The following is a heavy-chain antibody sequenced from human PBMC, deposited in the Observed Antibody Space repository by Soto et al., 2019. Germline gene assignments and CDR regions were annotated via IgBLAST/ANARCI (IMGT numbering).Heavy chain of an antibody. Sequence: VQLVESGGGLVQPGGSLRLSCAASGFTFSSYWMSWVRQAPGKGLEWVANIKQDGSEKYYVDSVKGRFTISRDNAKNSLYLQMNSLRAEDTAVYYCARDLYYYGSGRSFDYWGQGTLVTVSS. CDR3: ARDLYYYGSGRSFDY. D-gene: IGHD3-10*01. V-gene: IGHV3-7*05. CDR2: IKQDGSEK. J-gene: IGHJ4*02. CDR1: GFTFSSYW.